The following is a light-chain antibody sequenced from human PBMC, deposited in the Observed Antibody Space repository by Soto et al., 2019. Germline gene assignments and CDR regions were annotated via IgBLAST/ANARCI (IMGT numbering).Light chain of an antibody. CDR3: QQGYSSPWT. J-gene: IGKJ1*01. V-gene: IGKV1-39*01. Sequence: DIQMTQSPSFLSASVGDRVTIACRASQTISRFLFWYQQKPGEAPNLLIYDAFTLQSGVPSRFSGSGSGTDFTLTIKSLQPEDFATYYCQQGYSSPWTFGQGT. CDR1: QTISRF. CDR2: DAF.